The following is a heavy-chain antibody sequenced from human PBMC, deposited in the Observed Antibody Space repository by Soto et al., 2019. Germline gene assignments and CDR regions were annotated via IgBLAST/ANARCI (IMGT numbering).Heavy chain of an antibody. CDR2: MYYSGST. J-gene: IGHJ4*02. D-gene: IGHD3-22*01. V-gene: IGHV4-39*01. CDR1: SGSINRGSYY. CDR3: ARQSDSSGHIVDY. Sequence: QLQLQESGPGQVKPSETLSLTCTVSSGSINRGSYYWGWIRQPPGKGLEWIGTMYYSGSTYYNSSLKSRVTISVDTSKNQFSLKLSSVPAADAAVYYCARQSDSSGHIVDYWGQGTLVTVSA.